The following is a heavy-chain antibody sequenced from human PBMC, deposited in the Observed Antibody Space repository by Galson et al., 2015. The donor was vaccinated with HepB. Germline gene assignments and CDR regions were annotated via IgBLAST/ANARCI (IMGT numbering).Heavy chain of an antibody. CDR3: ARESEVSGWYFFDY. CDR2: IWYDGSNK. J-gene: IGHJ4*02. Sequence: SLRLSCAASGFTFRGHSMHWVRQAPGKGLEWVAVIWYDGSNKDYADSVRGRLTISRDNSKNTVYQQMNSLRAEDTAVYYCARESEVSGWYFFDYWGQGTLVTVSS. V-gene: IGHV3-33*08. CDR1: GFTFRGHS. D-gene: IGHD6-19*01.